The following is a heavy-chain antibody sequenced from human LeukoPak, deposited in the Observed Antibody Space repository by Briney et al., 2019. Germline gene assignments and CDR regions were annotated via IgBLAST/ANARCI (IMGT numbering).Heavy chain of an antibody. CDR2: IYYSGST. V-gene: IGHV4-59*11. Sequence: PSETLSLTCTVSGGSISSHYWSWIRQPPGKGLEWIGYIYYSGSTNYNPSLKSRVTISVDTSKNQFSLKLSSVTAADTAVYYCARNLAGRPEGAFDIWGQGTMVTVSS. J-gene: IGHJ3*02. CDR1: GGSISSHY. CDR3: ARNLAGRPEGAFDI. D-gene: IGHD6-19*01.